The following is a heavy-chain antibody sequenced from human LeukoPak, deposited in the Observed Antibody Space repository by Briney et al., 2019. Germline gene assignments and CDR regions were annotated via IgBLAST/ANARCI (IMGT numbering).Heavy chain of an antibody. J-gene: IGHJ6*03. V-gene: IGHV1-2*02. CDR2: INPYSGDT. D-gene: IGHD3-22*01. CDR3: ARGRGGRITMIVVATYYYYYMDV. CDR1: GYTFTGYY. Sequence: ASVKVSCKASGYTFTGYYIHWVRQAPGQGPEWMGWINPYSGDTVYAQKFQDRVAMTRDTSINTAYMELSRLTSDDTAVYYCARGRGGRITMIVVATYYYYYMDVWGKGTTVTISS.